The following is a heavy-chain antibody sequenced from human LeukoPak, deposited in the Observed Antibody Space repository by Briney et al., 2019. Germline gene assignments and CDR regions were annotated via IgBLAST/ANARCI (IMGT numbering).Heavy chain of an antibody. J-gene: IGHJ4*01. CDR1: GFTFSSYA. CDR3: AKDWGAHYFDY. CDR2: ISGSDGTT. V-gene: IGHV3-23*01. D-gene: IGHD1-26*01. Sequence: GGSLRLSCAASGFTFSSYAMSWVRQAPGKGLEWVSAISGSDGTTYYADSVKGRFTISRDNSNNTLYLHMNSLRVEDTAIYYCAKDWGAHYFDYWGHGTLVAVSP.